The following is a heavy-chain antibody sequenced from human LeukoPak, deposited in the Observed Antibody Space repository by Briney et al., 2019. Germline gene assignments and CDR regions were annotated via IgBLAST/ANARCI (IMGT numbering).Heavy chain of an antibody. CDR3: AKPSGYMYYFDY. J-gene: IGHJ4*02. Sequence: GRSLRLSCAASGFTFSSYGMQGVRQAPGKGQEWVAVISYDGSNKYYADSVKGRFTISRDNSKNTLYLQMNSLRAEDTAVYYCAKPSGYMYYFDYWGQGTLVTVSS. D-gene: IGHD3-3*01. V-gene: IGHV3-30*18. CDR1: GFTFSSYG. CDR2: ISYDGSNK.